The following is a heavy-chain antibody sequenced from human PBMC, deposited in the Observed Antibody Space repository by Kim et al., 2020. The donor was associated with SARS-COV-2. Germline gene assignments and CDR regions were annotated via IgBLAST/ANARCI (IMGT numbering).Heavy chain of an antibody. CDR1: GGSISSYY. V-gene: IGHV4-59*08. CDR3: ARHRFGGVIGDFDY. D-gene: IGHD3-16*02. CDR2: IYYSGST. J-gene: IGHJ4*02. Sequence: SETLSLTCTVSGGSISSYYWSWIRQPPRKGLEWIGYIYYSGSTNYNPSLKTRVTISVDTSKNQFSLQLSSVTAADTAVYYCARHRFGGVIGDFDYWGQGTLVTVSS.